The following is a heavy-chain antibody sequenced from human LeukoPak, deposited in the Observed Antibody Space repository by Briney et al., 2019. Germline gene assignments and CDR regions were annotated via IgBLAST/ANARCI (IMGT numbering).Heavy chain of an antibody. V-gene: IGHV4-59*01. Sequence: PSETLSLTCTVSGGSISSYYWSWIRQPPGKGLEWIGYIYYSGSTNYNPSLKSRVTISVDTSKNQFSLELSSVTAADTAVYYCASATFLTGYDAFDIWGQGTMVTVSS. CDR2: IYYSGST. CDR1: GGSISSYY. CDR3: ASATFLTGYDAFDI. J-gene: IGHJ3*02. D-gene: IGHD3-9*01.